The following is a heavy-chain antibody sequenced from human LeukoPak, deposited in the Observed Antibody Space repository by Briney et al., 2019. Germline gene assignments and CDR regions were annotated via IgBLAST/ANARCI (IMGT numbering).Heavy chain of an antibody. CDR2: IYPGDSET. CDR3: AILYSTSGSDDY. D-gene: IGHD6-6*01. CDR1: GYSFNYYW. V-gene: IGHV5-51*06. J-gene: IGHJ4*02. Sequence: GDPLQISSKSSGYSFNYYWIAWGRDMPGSGVEGTGIIYPGDSETRYSPSFEGQVTISVDKSSSIAYLQWISPKASDTAMYYCAILYSTSGSDDYWGQGTLVTVSS.